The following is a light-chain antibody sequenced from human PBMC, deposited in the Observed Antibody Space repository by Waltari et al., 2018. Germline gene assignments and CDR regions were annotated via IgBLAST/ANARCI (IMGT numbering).Light chain of an antibody. CDR1: PCVSRT. J-gene: IGKJ1*01. CDR2: DAS. Sequence: EIVLTQSPGTLSLSPGERATLPCRASPCVSRTLAWYQQKPGQAPRLLIYDASTRATGIPDRFSGSGFGTDFSLTISRLEPEDFAVYYCQKYGTLPATFGQGTTVEIK. V-gene: IGKV3-20*01. CDR3: QKYGTLPAT.